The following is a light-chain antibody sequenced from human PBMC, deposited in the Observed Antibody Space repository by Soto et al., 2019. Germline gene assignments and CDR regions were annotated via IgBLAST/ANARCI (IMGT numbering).Light chain of an antibody. CDR2: GAY. Sequence: EIVLTQSPGTLSLSPGERATLSCRASQSVSSSYLAWYQQTPGQAPRLLISGAYSMATGIPDRFSGSGSGTDLTLTISRLDAEDLAVYYCQQSASSPPGPFGQGKTVAIQ. CDR3: QQSASSPPGP. CDR1: QSVSSSY. J-gene: IGKJ1*01. V-gene: IGKV3-20*01.